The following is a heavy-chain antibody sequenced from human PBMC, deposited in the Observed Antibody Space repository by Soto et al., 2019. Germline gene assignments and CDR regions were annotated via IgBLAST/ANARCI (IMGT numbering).Heavy chain of an antibody. V-gene: IGHV1-69*06. J-gene: IGHJ3*02. D-gene: IGHD2-21*02. CDR2: IIPIFGTA. Sequence: ASVKVSCKASGGTFSSYAISWVRQAPGQGFEWMGGIIPIFGTANYAQKFQGRVTITADKSTSTAYMELSSLRSEDTAVYYCARGPYYCGGDCYGAFDIWGQGTMVTVSS. CDR3: ARGPYYCGGDCYGAFDI. CDR1: GGTFSSYA.